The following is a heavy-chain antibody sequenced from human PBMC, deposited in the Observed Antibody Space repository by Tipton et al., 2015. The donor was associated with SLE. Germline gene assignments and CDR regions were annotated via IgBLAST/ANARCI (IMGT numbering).Heavy chain of an antibody. V-gene: IGHV4-39*01. CDR3: ARGLIYGSGSPGDS. CDR1: GGSISSSSYY. D-gene: IGHD3-10*01. J-gene: IGHJ4*02. CDR2: IYYSGTT. Sequence: TLSLTCTVSGGSISSSSYYWGWIRQPPGKGLEWIGSIYYSGTTFYNPSLKSRVTISVDTSKNQFSLKLSSVTAADTAVYYCARGLIYGSGSPGDSWGQGTLVTVSS.